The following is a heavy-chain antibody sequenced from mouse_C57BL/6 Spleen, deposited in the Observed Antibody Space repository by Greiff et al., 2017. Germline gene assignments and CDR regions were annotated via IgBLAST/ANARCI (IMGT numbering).Heavy chain of an antibody. CDR2: ISSGGSYT. CDR1: GFTFSSYG. V-gene: IGHV5-6*02. J-gene: IGHJ2*01. CDR3: ARGDYSSHFDY. D-gene: IGHD1-1*01. Sequence: EVMLVESGGDLVKPGGSLKLSCAASGFTFSSYGMSWVRQTPDKRLEWVATISSGGSYTYYPDSVKGRFTISRDNAKNTLYLQLSSLTSEDSAMYYCARGDYSSHFDYWGQGTTLTVSS.